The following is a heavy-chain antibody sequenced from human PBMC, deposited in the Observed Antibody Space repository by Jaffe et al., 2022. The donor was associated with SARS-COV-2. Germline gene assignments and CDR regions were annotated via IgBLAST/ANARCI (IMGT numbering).Heavy chain of an antibody. D-gene: IGHD3-16*01. CDR1: GYDFPTYY. J-gene: IGHJ4*02. Sequence: QIQLVQSGTEVKKPGASVKISCKTSGYDFPTYYLQWVRQAPGRRPEWVGLINPRSGSTIYSQYFQDRVTVTRDTSTRTVFMELRFLNSEDTAIYYCARQMAHTSFDYWGQGTLVTVS. V-gene: IGHV1-46*01. CDR3: ARQMAHTSFDY. CDR2: INPRSGST.